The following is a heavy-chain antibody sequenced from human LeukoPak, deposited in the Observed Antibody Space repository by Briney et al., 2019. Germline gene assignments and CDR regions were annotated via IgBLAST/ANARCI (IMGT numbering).Heavy chain of an antibody. CDR1: GDSVSSNSAT. J-gene: IGHJ4*02. CDR2: TYYRSKWFN. D-gene: IGHD6-13*01. V-gene: IGHV6-1*01. CDR3: TRAFLYISSSTFDY. Sequence: SQTLSLTCAISGDSVSSNSATWNWIRQSPSRGLEWLGRTYYRSKWFNDYAVSVKSRITVNPDTSENQFSLQLNSVTPEDTAVYYCTRAFLYISSSTFDYWGQGTLVTVSS.